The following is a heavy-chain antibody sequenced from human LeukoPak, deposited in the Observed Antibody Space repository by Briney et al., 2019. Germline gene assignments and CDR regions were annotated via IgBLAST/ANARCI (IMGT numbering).Heavy chain of an antibody. CDR1: GFTFSSYG. D-gene: IGHD5-18*01. J-gene: IGHJ4*02. CDR3: AKGGYNYGYVDY. V-gene: IGHV3-33*06. Sequence: GGSLRLSCAASGFTFSSYGMHWVRQAPGKGLEWVAVIWYDGSNKYYADSVKGRFTISRDNSKNTLYLQMNSQRAEDTAVYYCAKGGYNYGYVDYWGQGTLVTVSS. CDR2: IWYDGSNK.